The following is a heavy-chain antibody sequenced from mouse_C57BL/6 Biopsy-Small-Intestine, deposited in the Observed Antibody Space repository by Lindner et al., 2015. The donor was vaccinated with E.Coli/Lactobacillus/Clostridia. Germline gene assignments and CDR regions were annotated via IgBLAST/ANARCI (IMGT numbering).Heavy chain of an antibody. CDR1: GYSFTSYT. CDR3: VGLKILVHGIIIYEY. CDR2: ISPYNGDT. V-gene: IGHV1S26*01. J-gene: IGHJ4*01. D-gene: IGHD2-3*01. Sequence: SVKVSCKASGYSFTSYTISWVRQAPGQGLEWMGWISPYNGDTSYADHLQARVTMSADTSASTAYMELRSVRSDDTAVYYCVGLKILVHGIIIYEYWGQGTLVTVSS.